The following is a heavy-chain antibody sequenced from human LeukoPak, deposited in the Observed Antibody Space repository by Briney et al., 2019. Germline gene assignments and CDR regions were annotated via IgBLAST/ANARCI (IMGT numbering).Heavy chain of an antibody. CDR3: ARDPEVVPAAPLGYYYMDV. J-gene: IGHJ6*03. CDR1: GYTFTGYY. D-gene: IGHD2-2*01. V-gene: IGHV1-2*02. CDR2: INPNSGGT. Sequence: ASVKVSCKASGYTFTGYYMHWVRQAPGQGLEWMGWINPNSGGTNYAQKFQGRVTMTRDTSISTAYMELSRLRSDDTAVYYCARDPEVVPAAPLGYYYMDVWGKGTTVTISS.